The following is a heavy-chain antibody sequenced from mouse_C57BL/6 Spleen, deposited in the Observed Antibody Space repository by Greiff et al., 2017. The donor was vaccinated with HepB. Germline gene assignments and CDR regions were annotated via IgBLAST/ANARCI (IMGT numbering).Heavy chain of an antibody. J-gene: IGHJ4*01. CDR3: ARGEKKWLLRDAMDY. CDR1: GYTFTDYY. Sequence: QVQLKQSGPELVKPGASVKISCKASGYTFTDYYINWVKQRPGQGLEWIGWIFPGSGSTYYNEKFKGKATLTVDKSSSTAYMLLSSLTSEDSAVYFCARGEKKWLLRDAMDYWGQGTSVTVSS. V-gene: IGHV1-75*01. D-gene: IGHD2-3*01. CDR2: IFPGSGST.